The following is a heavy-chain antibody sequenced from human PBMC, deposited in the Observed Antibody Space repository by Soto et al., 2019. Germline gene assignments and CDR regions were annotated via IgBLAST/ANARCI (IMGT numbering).Heavy chain of an antibody. CDR1: GCSIRSGDYY. Sequence: SETLALTCPVSGCSIRSGDYYWSWIRQPPGKGLEWIGYIYYSGSTYYNPSLKSRVTISVDTSKNQFSLKLSSVTAADTAVYYCAREQAWFDPWGQGTLVTVSS. V-gene: IGHV4-30-4*01. CDR3: AREQAWFDP. J-gene: IGHJ5*02. CDR2: IYYSGST.